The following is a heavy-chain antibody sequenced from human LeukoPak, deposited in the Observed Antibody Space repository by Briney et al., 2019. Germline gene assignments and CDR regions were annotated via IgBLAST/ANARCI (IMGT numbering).Heavy chain of an antibody. CDR2: ISSSSSYI. Sequence: GGSLRLSCAASGFTFSSYSMNWVRQAPGKGLEWVSSISSSSSYIYYADSVKGRFTISRHNAKNSLFLQMNSLRAEDTAVYYCARDGVAGLGAYYMDVWGKGTTVTVSS. D-gene: IGHD6-19*01. CDR3: ARDGVAGLGAYYMDV. CDR1: GFTFSSYS. V-gene: IGHV3-21*01. J-gene: IGHJ6*03.